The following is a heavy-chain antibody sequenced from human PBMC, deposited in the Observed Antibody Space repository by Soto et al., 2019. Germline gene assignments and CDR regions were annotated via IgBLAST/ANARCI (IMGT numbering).Heavy chain of an antibody. CDR3: SRALVGGYSPAAY. V-gene: IGHV4-4*02. CDR2: INLSGTT. D-gene: IGHD2-15*01. CDR1: VGSVSATNW. Sequence: QVQLQESGPGLVKPSGTLSLTCAVSVGSVSATNWWSWIRQPPGKGLEWIGEINLSGTTNYNPSLKRRVTMSIDQATNEVSLTLTAVTAADTAVYYCSRALVGGYSPAAYCGQGTLFTVSS. J-gene: IGHJ4*02.